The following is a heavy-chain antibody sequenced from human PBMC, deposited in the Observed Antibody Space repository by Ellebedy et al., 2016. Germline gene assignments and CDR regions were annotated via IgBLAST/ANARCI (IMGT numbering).Heavy chain of an antibody. Sequence: GESLKISCAASGFTVSSNYMSWVRQATGKGLEWVSAIGTAGDTYYPGSVKGRFTISRENAKNSLYLQMNSLRAEDTAVYYCARVRFGDTAVDYWGQGTLVTVSS. J-gene: IGHJ4*02. D-gene: IGHD3-16*01. V-gene: IGHV3-13*01. CDR3: ARVRFGDTAVDY. CDR2: IGTAGDT. CDR1: GFTVSSNY.